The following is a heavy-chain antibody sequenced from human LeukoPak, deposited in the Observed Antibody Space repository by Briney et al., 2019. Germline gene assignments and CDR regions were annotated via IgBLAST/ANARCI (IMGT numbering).Heavy chain of an antibody. CDR3: ARGGEWLRNFDY. V-gene: IGHV4-34*01. CDR2: INHSGST. CDR1: GGSFSGYY. J-gene: IGHJ4*02. D-gene: IGHD5-12*01. Sequence: SGTLSLTCAVYGGSFSGYYWSWIRQPPGKGLEWIGEINHSGSTNYNPSLKSRVTISVDTSKNQFSLKLSSVTAADTAVYYCARGGEWLRNFDYWGQGTLVTVSS.